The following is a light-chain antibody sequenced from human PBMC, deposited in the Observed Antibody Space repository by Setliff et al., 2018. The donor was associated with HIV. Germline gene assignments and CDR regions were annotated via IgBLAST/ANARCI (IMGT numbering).Light chain of an antibody. CDR3: SSYSSSSTLI. CDR2: GDN. Sequence: QSVLTQPPSVSGAPGQRVTISCTGSSSNIGAGYDVHWYQQLPGTAPKLLIYGDNNRPSGVPGRFSASKSGTSASLAITGLQAEDEADYYCSSYSSSSTLIFGGGTKVTVL. CDR1: SSNIGAGYD. V-gene: IGLV1-40*01. J-gene: IGLJ2*01.